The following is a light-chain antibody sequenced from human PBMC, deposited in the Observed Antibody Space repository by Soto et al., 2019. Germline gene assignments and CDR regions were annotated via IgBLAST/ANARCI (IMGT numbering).Light chain of an antibody. Sequence: QSALTQPHSVSGSPGQSVTISCTGTSSDVGGYIYVSWYQQHPGKAPRLMIYDVAKRPSGVPDRFSGSKSGHTVSLTISGLQAEDEDDYYCCSYGCTYTDLVFGGGTKLTVL. CDR3: CSYGCTYTDLV. CDR1: SSDVGGYIY. J-gene: IGLJ3*02. CDR2: DVA. V-gene: IGLV2-11*01.